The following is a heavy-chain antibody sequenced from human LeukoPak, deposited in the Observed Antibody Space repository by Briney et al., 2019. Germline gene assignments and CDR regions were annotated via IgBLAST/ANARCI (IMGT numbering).Heavy chain of an antibody. D-gene: IGHD3-22*01. J-gene: IGHJ4*02. V-gene: IGHV1-8*01. CDR1: GYTFTSYD. Sequence: ASVKVSCKASGYTFTSYDINWVRQATGQGLEWMGWMNPNSGNTGYAQKFQGRVTITADESTSTAYMELSSLRSEDTAVYYCASAPLHYYDSPEADYWGQGTLVTVSS. CDR3: ASAPLHYYDSPEADY. CDR2: MNPNSGNT.